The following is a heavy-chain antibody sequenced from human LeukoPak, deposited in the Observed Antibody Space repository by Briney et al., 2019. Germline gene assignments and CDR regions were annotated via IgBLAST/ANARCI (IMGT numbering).Heavy chain of an antibody. D-gene: IGHD6-6*01. CDR2: INPNSGGT. CDR3: ARGSAARPSSSAAHDY. Sequence: GASVKVSCKASGYTFTGYYMHWVRQAPGQGLEWMGWINPNSGGTNYAQKFQGRVTMTRDTSISTAYMELSRLRSDDTAVYYCARGSAARPSSSAAHDYWGQGTLVTVSS. V-gene: IGHV1-2*02. J-gene: IGHJ4*02. CDR1: GYTFTGYY.